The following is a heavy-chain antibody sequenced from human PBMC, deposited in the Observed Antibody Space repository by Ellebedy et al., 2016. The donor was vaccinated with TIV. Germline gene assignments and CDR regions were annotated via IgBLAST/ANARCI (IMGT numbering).Heavy chain of an antibody. CDR3: ARAHTYYFYYMGV. V-gene: IGHV1-69*13. CDR2: IIGMFGTT. CDR1: AGTFSSYA. J-gene: IGHJ6*03. Sequence: ASVKVSXXTSAGTFSSYAVSWVRQAPGQGLEWMGGIIGMFGTTTYAQKFQGRITVSADESTSTAYMELTSLRSDDTAVYYCARAHTYYFYYMGVWGKGTTVTVSS.